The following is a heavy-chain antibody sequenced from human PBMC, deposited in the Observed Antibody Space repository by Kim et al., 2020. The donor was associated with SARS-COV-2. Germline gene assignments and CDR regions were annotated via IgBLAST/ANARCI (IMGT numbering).Heavy chain of an antibody. V-gene: IGHV3-30*18. CDR3: AKSPVTARPKNWYFDL. Sequence: GGSLRLSCAASGFTFSSYGMHWVRQAPGKGLEWVAVISYDGSNKYYADSVKGRFTISRDNSKNTLYLQMNSLRAEDTAVYYCAKSPVTARPKNWYFDLWG. J-gene: IGHJ2*01. CDR1: GFTFSSYG. D-gene: IGHD5-18*01. CDR2: ISYDGSNK.